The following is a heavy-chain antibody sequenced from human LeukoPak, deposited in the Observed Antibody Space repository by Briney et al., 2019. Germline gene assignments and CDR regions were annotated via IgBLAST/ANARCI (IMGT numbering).Heavy chain of an antibody. CDR2: ISSSSSYI. CDR1: GFTFSSNS. J-gene: IGHJ4*02. CDR3: ARDQTFVGGIDC. D-gene: IGHD2-21*01. V-gene: IGHV3-21*01. Sequence: GGSLRLSCAASGFTFSSNSMNWVRQAPGKGLEWVSSISSSSSYIFYADSVKGRFTISRDNAKNTLYLQMNSLRAEDTAVYYCARDQTFVGGIDCWGQGTLVTVSS.